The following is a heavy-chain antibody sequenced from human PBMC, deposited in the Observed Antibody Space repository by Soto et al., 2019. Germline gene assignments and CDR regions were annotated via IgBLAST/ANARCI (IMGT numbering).Heavy chain of an antibody. Sequence: SETLSLTCAVYGGSFSGYYWSWIRQPPGKGLEWIGEINHSGSTNYNPSLKSRVTISVDTSKNQFSLKLSSVTAADTAVYYCASLIAARRNWFDPWGQGTLVTVSS. V-gene: IGHV4-34*01. J-gene: IGHJ5*02. D-gene: IGHD6-6*01. CDR3: ASLIAARRNWFDP. CDR2: INHSGST. CDR1: GGSFSGYY.